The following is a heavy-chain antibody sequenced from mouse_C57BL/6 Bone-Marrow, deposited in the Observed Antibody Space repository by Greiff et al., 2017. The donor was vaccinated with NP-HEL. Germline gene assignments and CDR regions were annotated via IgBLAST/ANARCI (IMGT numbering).Heavy chain of an antibody. D-gene: IGHD1-1*01. V-gene: IGHV1-72*01. CDR3: ARYYDGGSSFAY. CDR1: GYTFTSYL. Sequence: QVQLQQPGAELVKPGASVKLSCKASGYTFTSYLMHWVKQRPGRGLEWIGRIDPNSGGTKYNEKFKSKATPTVDKPSSTAYMQLNSLTSEDAAVYYCARYYDGGSSFAYWGQGTTLTVSS. CDR2: IDPNSGGT. J-gene: IGHJ2*01.